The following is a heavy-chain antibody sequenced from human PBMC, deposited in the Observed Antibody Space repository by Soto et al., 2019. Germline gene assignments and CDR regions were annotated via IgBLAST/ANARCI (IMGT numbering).Heavy chain of an antibody. J-gene: IGHJ6*02. D-gene: IGHD6-13*01. CDR3: TTAPKQLVPYGMDV. Sequence: GGSLRLSCAASGFTFSNAWMNWVRQAPGKGLEWVGRIKSKTDGGTTDYAAPVKGRFTISRDDSKNTLYLQMNSLKTEDTAVYYCTTAPKQLVPYGMDVWGQGTTVTVSS. CDR1: GFTFSNAW. V-gene: IGHV3-15*07. CDR2: IKSKTDGGTT.